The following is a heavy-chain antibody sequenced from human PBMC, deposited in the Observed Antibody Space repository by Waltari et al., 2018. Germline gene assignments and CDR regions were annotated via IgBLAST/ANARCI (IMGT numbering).Heavy chain of an antibody. CDR2: IYHSGST. J-gene: IGHJ4*02. V-gene: IGHV4-38-2*01. CDR3: ARHETGTTHTDY. CDR1: GYSIRRGYY. Sequence: QVQLQESGPGLVKPSETLSLTCAVSGYSIRRGYYWGWIRPAPGKGLEWIGRIYHSGSTYYNPSFKSRVTISVDTSKNQFSLKLSSVTAADTAVYYCARHETGTTHTDYWGQGTLVTVSS. D-gene: IGHD1-7*01.